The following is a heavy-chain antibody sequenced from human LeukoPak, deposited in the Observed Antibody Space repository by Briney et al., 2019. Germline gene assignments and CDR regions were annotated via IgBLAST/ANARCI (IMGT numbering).Heavy chain of an antibody. CDR3: ARVAYYDILTGYSQNWFDP. Sequence: SETLSLTCTVSGGSITTYYWSWIRQPPGKGLEWIGYIYYSGSTNYNPSLKSRVTISVDTSKNQFSLKLSSVTAADTAVYYCARVAYYDILTGYSQNWFDPWGQGTLVTVSS. D-gene: IGHD3-9*01. J-gene: IGHJ5*02. CDR1: GGSITTYY. V-gene: IGHV4-59*08. CDR2: IYYSGST.